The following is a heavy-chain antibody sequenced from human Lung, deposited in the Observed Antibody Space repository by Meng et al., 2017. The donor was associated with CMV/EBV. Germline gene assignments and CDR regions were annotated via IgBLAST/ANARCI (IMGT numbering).Heavy chain of an antibody. CDR3: ARGYGSSGYLDY. Sequence: VRLVGLGGVLVQTGGSLRLSCVASGFTFDDYTMHWVRQPPGKGLEWVSLISWDGGSTYYADSVEGRFTISRDNMKNSLYLQMNTLTSEDTALYYCARGYGSSGYLDYWGQGTLVTVSS. J-gene: IGHJ4*02. CDR1: GFTFDDYT. CDR2: ISWDGGST. D-gene: IGHD3-22*01. V-gene: IGHV3-43*01.